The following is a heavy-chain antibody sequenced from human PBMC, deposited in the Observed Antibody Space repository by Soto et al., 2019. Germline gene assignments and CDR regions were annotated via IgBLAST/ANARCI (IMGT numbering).Heavy chain of an antibody. CDR2: IYYSGST. CDR3: ARQGGVAASPYYYYYMDV. J-gene: IGHJ6*03. V-gene: IGHV4-59*08. D-gene: IGHD2-15*01. CDR1: GGSISSYY. Sequence: PSETLSLTCTVSGGSISSYYWSWIRQPPGKGLEWIGYIYYSGSTNYNPSLKSRVTISVDTSKNQFSLKLSSVTAADTAVYYCARQGGVAASPYYYYYMDVWGKGTTVTSP.